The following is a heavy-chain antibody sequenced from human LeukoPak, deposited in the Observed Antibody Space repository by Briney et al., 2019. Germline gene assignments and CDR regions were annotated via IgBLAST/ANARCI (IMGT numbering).Heavy chain of an antibody. CDR2: ISYDGSNK. CDR3: ARDPLVGAKGSGLSVDY. CDR1: GFTFSSYA. Sequence: GGSLRLSCAAPGFTFSSYAMHWVRQAPGKGLEWVAVISYDGSNKYYADSVKGRFTISRDNSKNTLYLQMNSLRAEDTAVYYCARDPLVGAKGSGLSVDYWGQGTLVTVSS. D-gene: IGHD1-26*01. V-gene: IGHV3-30*04. J-gene: IGHJ4*02.